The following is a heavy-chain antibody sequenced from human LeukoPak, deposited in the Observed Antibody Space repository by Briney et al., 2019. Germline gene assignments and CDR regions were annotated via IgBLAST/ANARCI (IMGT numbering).Heavy chain of an antibody. J-gene: IGHJ4*02. CDR2: ISYDGSKK. CDR3: AKGASVVVVAANYFDY. D-gene: IGHD2-15*01. Sequence: GRSLRLSCAASGFTFSSYGMHWVRQAPGKGLEWVAVISYDGSKKFYADSVKGRFTISRDNSKNTLYLQMNSLRAEDTAVYYCAKGASVVVVAANYFDYWGQGTLVTVSS. V-gene: IGHV3-30*18. CDR1: GFTFSSYG.